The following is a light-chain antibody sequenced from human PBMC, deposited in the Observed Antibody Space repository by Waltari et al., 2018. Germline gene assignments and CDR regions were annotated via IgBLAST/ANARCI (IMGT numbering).Light chain of an antibody. CDR3: QQYYSTPLA. CDR1: QSVLYNSNNKNY. CDR2: WAS. V-gene: IGKV4-1*01. J-gene: IGKJ1*01. Sequence: DIVMTQSPDSLAVSLGERATINCKSSQSVLYNSNNKNYLAWYQVRPGQPPKLLISWASTRQSGVPDRFRGSGSGTDFTLTISSLQAEDVAVYYCQQYYSTPLAFGQGTKVEIK.